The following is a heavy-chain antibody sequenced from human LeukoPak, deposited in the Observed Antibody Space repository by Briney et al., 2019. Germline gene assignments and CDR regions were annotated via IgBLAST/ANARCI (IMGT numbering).Heavy chain of an antibody. CDR3: ARGAPAVVTAIPYYFDY. CDR2: INAGNGNT. Sequence: ASVKVSCKASGYTFTSYAMHWVRQAPGQRLEWMGWINAGNGNTKYSQKFQGRVTITRDTSASTAYMELSSLRSEDTAAYYCARGAPAVVTAIPYYFDYWGQGTLVTVSS. V-gene: IGHV1-3*01. CDR1: GYTFTSYA. D-gene: IGHD2-21*02. J-gene: IGHJ4*02.